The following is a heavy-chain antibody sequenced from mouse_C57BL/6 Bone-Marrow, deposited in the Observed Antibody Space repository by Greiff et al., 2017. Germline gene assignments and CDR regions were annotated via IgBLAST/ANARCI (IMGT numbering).Heavy chain of an antibody. V-gene: IGHV1-18*01. J-gene: IGHJ2*01. D-gene: IGHD1-1*01. CDR1: GYTFTDYN. CDR2: INPNNGGT. Sequence: VQLQQSGPELVKPGASVKIPCKASGYTFTDYNMDWVKQSPGKSLEWIGDINPNNGGTIYNQKFKGKATLTVDTSSSTAYMELRSLTSVDSAVYDCARGITTVPRYYFDYWGQGTTLTVSS. CDR3: ARGITTVPRYYFDY.